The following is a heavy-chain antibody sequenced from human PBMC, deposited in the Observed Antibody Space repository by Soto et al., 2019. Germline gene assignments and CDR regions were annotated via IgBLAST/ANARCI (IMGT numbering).Heavy chain of an antibody. V-gene: IGHV4-31*03. CDR3: PRGRRQQPKLNWFDP. D-gene: IGHD6-13*01. Sequence: PSETLSLTCTVSGGSISSGGYCWSWIRQHPGKGLEWIGYIYYSGSTYYNPSLKSRVTISVDTSKNQFSLKLSSVTAADTAVYYCPRGRRQQPKLNWFDPRGHGTLVTVSS. CDR1: GGSISSGGYC. J-gene: IGHJ5*02. CDR2: IYYSGST.